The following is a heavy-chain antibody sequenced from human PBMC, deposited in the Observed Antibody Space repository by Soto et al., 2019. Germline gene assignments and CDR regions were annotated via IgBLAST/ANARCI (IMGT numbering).Heavy chain of an antibody. CDR1: GFTFSSYA. CDR2: ISGSGGST. D-gene: IGHD3-10*01. CDR3: ANDESLYGSGSYYNVLPPDYYYYMDV. J-gene: IGHJ6*03. V-gene: IGHV3-23*01. Sequence: EVQLLESGGGLVQPGGSLRLSCAASGFTFSSYAMSWVRQAPGKGLEWVSAISGSGGSTYYADSVKGRFTISRDNSKNTLYLQMNSLRAEDTAVYYCANDESLYGSGSYYNVLPPDYYYYMDVWGKGTTVTVSS.